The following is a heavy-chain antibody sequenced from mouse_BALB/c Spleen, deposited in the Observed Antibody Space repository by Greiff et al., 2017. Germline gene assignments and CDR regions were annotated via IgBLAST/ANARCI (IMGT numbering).Heavy chain of an antibody. CDR2: ISTYYGDA. V-gene: IGHV1S137*01. J-gene: IGHJ4*01. Sequence: VQLQQSGAELVRPGVSVKISCKGSGYTFTDYAMHWVKQSHAKSLEWIGVISTYYGDASYNQKFKGKATMTVDKSSSTAYMELARLTSEDSAIYYCARDGYDVMDYAMDYWGQGTSVTVSS. D-gene: IGHD2-14*01. CDR3: ARDGYDVMDYAMDY. CDR1: GYTFTDYA.